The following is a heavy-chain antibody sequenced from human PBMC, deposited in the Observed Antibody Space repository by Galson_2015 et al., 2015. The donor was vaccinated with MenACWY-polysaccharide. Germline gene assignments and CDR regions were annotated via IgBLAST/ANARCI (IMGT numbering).Heavy chain of an antibody. CDR1: EFTFSRYW. J-gene: IGHJ3*02. CDR3: WATYCSRTSCFGLKDALDI. CDR2: INGDGNST. V-gene: IGHV3-74*01. D-gene: IGHD2-2*01. Sequence: SLRLSCAASEFTFSRYWMHWIRQAPGKGLVWVSRINGDGNSTNCADSVKGRFTISRDNAKNTLYLQMNSLRAEDTAVYYSWATYCSRTSCFGLKDALDIWGQGTTVTVSS.